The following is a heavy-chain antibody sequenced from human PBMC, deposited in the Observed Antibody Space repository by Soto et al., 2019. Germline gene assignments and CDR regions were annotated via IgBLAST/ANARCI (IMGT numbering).Heavy chain of an antibody. CDR2: ISSSRSDI. CDR1: GLTCSSFS. V-gene: IGHV3-21*01. Sequence: EVQLVESGGGLVKPGGSLRLSCAASGLTCSSFSMNWVRQAPGKGLEWVSSISSSRSDIFYADSVKGRFTISRDNATNSLYLQMYSVRAVDTAVYFCAGDAGREGAVFYHWGQGTLVTVSS. CDR3: AGDAGREGAVFYH. J-gene: IGHJ4*02.